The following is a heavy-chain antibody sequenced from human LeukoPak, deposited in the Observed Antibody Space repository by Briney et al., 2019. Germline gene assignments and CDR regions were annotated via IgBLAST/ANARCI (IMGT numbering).Heavy chain of an antibody. CDR1: GGSISSSYYY. J-gene: IGHJ4*02. Sequence: PSETLSLTCTVSGGSISSSYYYWGWLRQPPGEGLEWIGNIYYAGSTYDHPSLKSRITMSVDTSKNQFSLRLSSVTAADTAVYYCASLYCSGGSCYPRYWGQGTLVAVSS. CDR2: IYYAGST. CDR3: ASLYCSGGSCYPRY. D-gene: IGHD2-15*01. V-gene: IGHV4-39*01.